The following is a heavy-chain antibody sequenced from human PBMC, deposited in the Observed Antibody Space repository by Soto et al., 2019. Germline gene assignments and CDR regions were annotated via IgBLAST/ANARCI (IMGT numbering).Heavy chain of an antibody. V-gene: IGHV1-3*01. CDR1: GYSFTSYA. D-gene: IGHD2-21*01. Sequence: ASVKVSCKASGYSFTSYAMHWVRQAPGQRPEWMGWINAGNGNTKYSQRFQGRVAITRDTSASTAYMELSSLRSEDTAVYYCASPARSYFGDRFDIWGQGTMVTVSS. CDR3: ASPARSYFGDRFDI. J-gene: IGHJ3*02. CDR2: INAGNGNT.